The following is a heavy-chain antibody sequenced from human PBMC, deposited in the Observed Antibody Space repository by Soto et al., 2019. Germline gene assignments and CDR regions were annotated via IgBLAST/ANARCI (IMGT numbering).Heavy chain of an antibody. CDR1: GFTVSSNY. Sequence: EVQLVESGGGLVQPGGSLRLSCAASGFTVSSNYMSWVRQAPGKGLEWVSVIYSGGSTYYADSVKGRFTISIHNSKKTLYVQMNSVRAEDTAVYYCARDQADYYGAGSIAMDVWGKGTTVTVSS. J-gene: IGHJ6*03. CDR2: IYSGGST. V-gene: IGHV3-53*04. CDR3: ARDQADYYGAGSIAMDV. D-gene: IGHD3-10*01.